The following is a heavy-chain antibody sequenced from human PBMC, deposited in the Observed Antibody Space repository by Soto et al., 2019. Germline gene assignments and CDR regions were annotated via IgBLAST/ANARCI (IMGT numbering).Heavy chain of an antibody. V-gene: IGHV4-34*01. CDR2: INHSGST. CDR1: GGSFSGYY. J-gene: IGHJ3*02. CDR3: ARGIPDYIWRSYRLGYAFDI. Sequence: SETLSLTCAVYGGSFSGYYWSWIRQPPGKGLEWIGEINHSGSTNYNPSLKSRVTISVDTSKNQFSLKLSSVTAADTAVYYCARGIPDYIWRSYRLGYAFDIWGQGTMVTLSS. D-gene: IGHD3-16*02.